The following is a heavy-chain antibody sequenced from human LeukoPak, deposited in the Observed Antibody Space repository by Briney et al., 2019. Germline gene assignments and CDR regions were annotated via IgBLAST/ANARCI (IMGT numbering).Heavy chain of an antibody. CDR1: GFTFSSYG. D-gene: IGHD3-22*01. V-gene: IGHV3-30*02. CDR2: IRYDGSNK. CDR3: AKAPYNYYDSSGYYYDY. Sequence: PGGSLRLSCAASGFTFSSYGMHWVRQAPGKGLEWVAFIRYDGSNKYYADSVKGRFTISRDNSKNTLYLQMNSLRAEDTAVYYCAKAPYNYYDSSGYYYDYWGQGTLVTVSS. J-gene: IGHJ4*02.